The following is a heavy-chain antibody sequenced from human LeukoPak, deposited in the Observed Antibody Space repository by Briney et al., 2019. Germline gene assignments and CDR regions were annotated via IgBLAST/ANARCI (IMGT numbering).Heavy chain of an antibody. J-gene: IGHJ4*02. CDR1: GGSFSGYY. CDR3: APQVSGFDY. V-gene: IGHV4-59*05. CDR2: IYYSGST. D-gene: IGHD3-10*01. Sequence: PSETLSLTCAVYGGSFSGYYWSWIRQPPGKGLEWIGSIYYSGSTYYNPSLKSRVTISVDTSKNQFSLKLSSVTAADTAVYYCAPQVSGFDYWGQGTLVTVSS.